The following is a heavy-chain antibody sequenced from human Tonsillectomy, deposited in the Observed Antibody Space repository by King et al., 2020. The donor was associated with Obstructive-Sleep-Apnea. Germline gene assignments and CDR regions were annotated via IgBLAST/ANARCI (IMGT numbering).Heavy chain of an antibody. CDR1: GFTFSDYY. J-gene: IGHJ2*01. Sequence: VQLVESGGGLVKPGGSLSISCAGSGFTFSDYYMKWLRQAPGKGLEWVSYISNSGIYTNYADSVKGRFTISRDNANNSVYLQMNSLTTEDSAVYYCARRVAVAGHWYFDLWGRGTLITVS. CDR3: ARRVAVAGHWYFDL. D-gene: IGHD6-19*01. V-gene: IGHV3-11*06. CDR2: ISNSGIYT.